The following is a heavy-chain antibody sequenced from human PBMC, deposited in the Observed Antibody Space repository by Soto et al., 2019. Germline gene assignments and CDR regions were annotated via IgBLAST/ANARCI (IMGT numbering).Heavy chain of an antibody. J-gene: IGHJ4*02. D-gene: IGHD3-3*01. CDR1: GFTSDDYA. Sequence: EVQLVESAGGLVQPGRSLRLSRAASGFTSDDYAMHWVRQAPGKGLEGVSGISWDSGSIGYAASVKGGVNISRDNDKNPMYLQVNSLGAADKALYCCAKGEAWSGAGDYFDHWGQEPLVTVS. CDR3: AKGEAWSGAGDYFDH. V-gene: IGHV3-9*02. CDR2: ISWDSGSI.